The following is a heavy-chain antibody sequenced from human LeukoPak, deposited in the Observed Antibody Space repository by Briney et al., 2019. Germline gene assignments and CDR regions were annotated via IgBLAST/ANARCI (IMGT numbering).Heavy chain of an antibody. J-gene: IGHJ6*02. D-gene: IGHD3-9*01. CDR1: GFTVSINY. CDR3: ARAFDIIYYYGMDV. CDR2: IYSGGST. Sequence: GGSLRLSCAASGFTVSINYMSWVRQAPGKGLEWVSVIYSGGSTYYADSVKGRFTISRDNSKNTLYLQMNSLRAEDTAVYYCARAFDIIYYYGMDVWGQGTTVTVSS. V-gene: IGHV3-66*01.